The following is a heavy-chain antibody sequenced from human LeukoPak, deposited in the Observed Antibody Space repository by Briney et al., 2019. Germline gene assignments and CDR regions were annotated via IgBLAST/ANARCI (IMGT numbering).Heavy chain of an antibody. J-gene: IGHJ3*02. CDR3: ASDITMIVVVPFDI. CDR1: GFTFSSYS. D-gene: IGHD3-22*01. CDR2: ISSISTYI. Sequence: GGSLRLSCTASGFTFSSYSMSWVRQAPGKGLDWVSSISSISTYIYYADSVKGRFTISRDNAKNSLYLQMNSLRAEDTAVYYCASDITMIVVVPFDIWGQGTMVTVSS. V-gene: IGHV3-21*01.